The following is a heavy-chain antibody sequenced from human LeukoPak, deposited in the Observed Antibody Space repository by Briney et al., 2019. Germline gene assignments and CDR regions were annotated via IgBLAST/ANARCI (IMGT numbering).Heavy chain of an antibody. CDR1: GFIFSSFE. V-gene: IGHV3-48*03. D-gene: IGHD2-15*01. CDR2: ISRSGDTI. J-gene: IGHJ3*02. Sequence: GGSLTLSCAASGFIFSSFEMNWVRQAPGKGLKWVSYISRSGDTICYADSVKGRFTISRDNAKNSLYLQMNSLRAEDTAVYYCARDSIVVADDAFDIWGQGTMVTVSS. CDR3: ARDSIVVADDAFDI.